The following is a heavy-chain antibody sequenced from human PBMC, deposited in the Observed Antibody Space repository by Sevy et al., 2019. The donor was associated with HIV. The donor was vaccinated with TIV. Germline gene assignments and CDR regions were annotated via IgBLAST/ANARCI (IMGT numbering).Heavy chain of an antibody. CDR1: GFNFSSYG. D-gene: IGHD3-3*01. CDR3: AKESGSYYDFWSGHDAFDI. CDR2: ISYDGSSK. J-gene: IGHJ3*02. Sequence: GGCLRLSCAASGFNFSSYGMHWVRQAPGKGLEWVAVISYDGSSKYYAESVKGRFTISRDNSKNTLYLQISSLRAEDTAVYYCAKESGSYYDFWSGHDAFDIWGQGTMVTVS. V-gene: IGHV3-30*18.